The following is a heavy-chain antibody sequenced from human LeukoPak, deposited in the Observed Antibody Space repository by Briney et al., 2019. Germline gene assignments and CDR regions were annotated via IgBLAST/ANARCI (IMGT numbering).Heavy chain of an antibody. CDR1: GFTFSSYG. CDR2: IWYDGSNK. Sequence: PGGSLRLSCAASGFTFSSYGMHWVRQAPGKGLEWVAVIWYDGSNKYYADSVKGRFTISRDNSKSTLYLQMNSLRAEDTAVYYCAREYSYGYYFDYWGQGTLVTVSS. D-gene: IGHD5-18*01. V-gene: IGHV3-33*08. CDR3: AREYSYGYYFDY. J-gene: IGHJ4*02.